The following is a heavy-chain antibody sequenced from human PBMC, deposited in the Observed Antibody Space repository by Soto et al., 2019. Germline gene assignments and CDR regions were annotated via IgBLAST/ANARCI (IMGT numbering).Heavy chain of an antibody. V-gene: IGHV1-69*02. D-gene: IGHD6-19*01. J-gene: IGHJ4*02. CDR2: IIPMLGIS. Sequence: SVKVSCKDSGGTFSTYSMFWVRQAPGQGLEWMGRIIPMLGISNYAQKFQGRVTISADKSTGTAYMELSSLRSEDTALYYCATIAVAGTSLDYWGQGTLVTVSS. CDR3: ATIAVAGTSLDY. CDR1: GGTFSTYS.